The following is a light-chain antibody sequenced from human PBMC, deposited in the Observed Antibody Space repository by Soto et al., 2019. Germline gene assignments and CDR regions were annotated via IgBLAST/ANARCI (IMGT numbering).Light chain of an antibody. CDR3: QQYNNWPLLT. CDR1: HTVSSN. V-gene: IGKV3-15*01. Sequence: EIVMTQSPATLSVSPGERGTLSCRSSHTVSSNLAWYQQKPGQAPRLLFYGASTRATGIPARFSGSGSGTEFTLTISSLQSEDFAVYYCQQYNNWPLLTFGGGTK. J-gene: IGKJ4*01. CDR2: GAS.